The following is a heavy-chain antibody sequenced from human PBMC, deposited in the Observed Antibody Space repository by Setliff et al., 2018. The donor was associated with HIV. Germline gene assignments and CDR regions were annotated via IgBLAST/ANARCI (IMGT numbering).Heavy chain of an antibody. Sequence: ESLKISCKGSGYSFTNYWIGWVRQLPGKGLEWMGIMYPGDSDHRYSPSFQGQVTISADKSIRTAYLQWSSLKASDTAMYYCALGYYYGSGSSGVFDIWGQGTMVTVSS. CDR3: ALGYYYGSGSSGVFDI. J-gene: IGHJ3*02. CDR1: GYSFTNYW. V-gene: IGHV5-51*01. CDR2: MYPGDSDH. D-gene: IGHD3-10*01.